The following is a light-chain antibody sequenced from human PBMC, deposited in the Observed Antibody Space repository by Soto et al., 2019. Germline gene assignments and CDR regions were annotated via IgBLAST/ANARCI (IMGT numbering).Light chain of an antibody. Sequence: EIVMTQSPATLSVSPGERATLSCRASQTVSSKLAWYQLKPGQAPRLLIYGASTRATDIPARFSGSGSGTDFALTIGSLQSEDFAVYYCQQYNNWPPAFGPGTTVE. CDR2: GAS. CDR3: QQYNNWPPA. V-gene: IGKV3-15*01. J-gene: IGKJ1*01. CDR1: QTVSSK.